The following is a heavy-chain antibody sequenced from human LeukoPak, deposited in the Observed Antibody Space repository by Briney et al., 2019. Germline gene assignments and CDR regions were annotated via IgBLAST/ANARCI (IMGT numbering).Heavy chain of an antibody. CDR2: ISNRGTHI. D-gene: IGHD3-16*01. CDR3: ARSGHWAAAYYYYYMDV. Sequence: GGSLRLSCAASGFTFSVYSMSWIRQAPGEGLEWVSYISNRGTHIHYAGSVKGRFTISRDNAKISLYLQMNSLRAEDTAVYYCARSGHWAAAYYYYYMDVGGNATTVTVSS. V-gene: IGHV3-11*01. CDR1: GFTFSVYS. J-gene: IGHJ6*03.